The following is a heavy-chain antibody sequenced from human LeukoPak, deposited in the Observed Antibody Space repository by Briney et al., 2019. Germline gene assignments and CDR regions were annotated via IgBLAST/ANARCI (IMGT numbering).Heavy chain of an antibody. D-gene: IGHD1-26*01. J-gene: IGHJ6*03. V-gene: IGHV3-64*01. Sequence: GGSLRLSCVVSGFTFSDYTMHWVRQAPGKGLEYVAVISSDGGGTYYATSVRGRFTISRDNSNNVLYLHMGNLRADDMGMYFCARESVASTNSYFYYMDVWGKGTTVTISS. CDR1: GFTFSDYT. CDR3: ARESVASTNSYFYYMDV. CDR2: ISSDGGGT.